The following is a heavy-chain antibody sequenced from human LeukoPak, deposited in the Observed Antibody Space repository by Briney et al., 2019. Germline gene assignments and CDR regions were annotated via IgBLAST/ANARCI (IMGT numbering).Heavy chain of an antibody. J-gene: IGHJ4*02. D-gene: IGHD3-10*01. CDR1: GYTFTGYY. V-gene: IGHV1-2*02. Sequence: GASVKVSCKASGYTFTGYYMHWVRQAPGQGLEWMGWINPDSGGTIYAQNFQGRVTMTRDTSISTAYMELSSLRSDDTAVYYCARDLGDTYGSVGDFDYWGQETLVTVSS. CDR3: ARDLGDTYGSVGDFDY. CDR2: INPDSGGT.